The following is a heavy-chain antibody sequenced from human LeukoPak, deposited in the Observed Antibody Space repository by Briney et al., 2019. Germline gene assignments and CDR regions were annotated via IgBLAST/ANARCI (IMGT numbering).Heavy chain of an antibody. CDR3: ARETKGHYYDSSGYYDRYYYYYMDV. CDR2: IIPIFGTA. CDR1: GGTFSSYA. V-gene: IGHV1-69*06. Sequence: SVKVSCKASGGTFSSYAISWVRQAPGQGLEWMGGIIPIFGTANYAQKFQGRVTITADKSTSTAYMELSSLRSEDTAVYYCARETKGHYYDSSGYYDRYYYYYMDVWGKGTTVTVSS. D-gene: IGHD3-22*01. J-gene: IGHJ6*03.